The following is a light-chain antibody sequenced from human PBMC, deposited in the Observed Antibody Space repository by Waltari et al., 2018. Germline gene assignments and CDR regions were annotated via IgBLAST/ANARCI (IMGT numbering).Light chain of an antibody. Sequence: DIVMTQSPDSLAVSLGERATINCKSSQTVLHSSDTKNYVAWYQQKPGQPPKLLISWSSTRESGVPDRFSGSGSGTDFTLTISSLQAEDVAVYYCHQYSSAPWTFGQGTKVEVK. J-gene: IGKJ1*01. CDR1: QTVLHSSDTKNY. CDR3: HQYSSAPWT. CDR2: WSS. V-gene: IGKV4-1*01.